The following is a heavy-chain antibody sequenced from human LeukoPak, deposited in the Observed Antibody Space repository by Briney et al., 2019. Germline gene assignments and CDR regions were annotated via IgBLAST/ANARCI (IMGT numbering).Heavy chain of an antibody. V-gene: IGHV3-21*01. CDR3: AREAEEAFDY. Sequence: GGSLRLSCAASGFTFRSYSMNWVRQAPGKGLEWVSSIGGSSTSIYYADSVKGRFTISRDNAKNSLYLQMNRLRAEDTAVYFCAREAEEAFDYWGQGTLVTVPS. CDR1: GFTFRSYS. J-gene: IGHJ4*02. CDR2: IGGSSTSI.